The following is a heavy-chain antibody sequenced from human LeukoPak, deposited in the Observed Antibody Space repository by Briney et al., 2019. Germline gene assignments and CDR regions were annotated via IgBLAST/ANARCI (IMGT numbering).Heavy chain of an antibody. CDR2: IKQDGSEK. J-gene: IGHJ6*03. D-gene: IGHD3-10*01. CDR3: ARSSITMVRGVIKSTTSWYHYYNMDV. CDR1: GFTFMTYW. Sequence: PGGSLRLSCAASGFTFMTYWMTWVRQAPGKGLEWVANIKQDGSEKYYVDSVKGRFTISRDNAKNSLYLQMNSLRAEDTAVYYCARSSITMVRGVIKSTTSWYHYYNMDVWGKGTTVTVSS. V-gene: IGHV3-7*01.